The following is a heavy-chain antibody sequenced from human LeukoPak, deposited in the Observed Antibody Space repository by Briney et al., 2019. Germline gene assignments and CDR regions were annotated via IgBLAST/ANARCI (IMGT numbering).Heavy chain of an antibody. Sequence: PSQTLSLTCAISGDTVSSTTAAWIWIRQSPSRGLEWLGRTYYRSKWYHDYAVSVKSRIIINPDTSKNQFSLQLNSVTPEDTAVYYCAREGPVGSSGYWASFWGQGTLVTVSS. V-gene: IGHV6-1*01. D-gene: IGHD3-22*01. J-gene: IGHJ4*02. CDR2: TYYRSKWYH. CDR3: AREGPVGSSGYWASF. CDR1: GDTVSSTTAA.